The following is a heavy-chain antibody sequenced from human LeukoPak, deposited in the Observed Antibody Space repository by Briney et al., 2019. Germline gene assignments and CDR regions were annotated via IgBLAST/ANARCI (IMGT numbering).Heavy chain of an antibody. CDR1: GYTFTSYY. Sequence: ASVKVSCKASGYTFTSYYISWVRQAPGQGLEWMGCISAYNGNTNYAQKLQGGVTMTTDPSTSTAYMELRSLRSDDTAVYYCARVHGSLFWFDPWGQGTLVTVSS. CDR3: ARVHGSLFWFDP. J-gene: IGHJ5*02. D-gene: IGHD5-24*01. V-gene: IGHV1-18*01. CDR2: ISAYNGNT.